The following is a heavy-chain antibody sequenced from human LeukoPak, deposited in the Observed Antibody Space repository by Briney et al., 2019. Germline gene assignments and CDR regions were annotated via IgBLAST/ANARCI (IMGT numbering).Heavy chain of an antibody. Sequence: GGSLRLSCVASGFTFSSYWMSWVRQTPGKGLEWVAHLNQDGSERYYVDSVKGRFTISRDNSKNSLYLQMNSLRTEDSALYYCAKDYYWGQGTLVTVSS. CDR1: GFTFSSYW. V-gene: IGHV3-7*05. CDR3: AKDYY. CDR2: LNQDGSER. J-gene: IGHJ4*02.